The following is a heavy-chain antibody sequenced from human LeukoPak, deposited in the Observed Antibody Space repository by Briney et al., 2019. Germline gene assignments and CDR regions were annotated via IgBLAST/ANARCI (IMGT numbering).Heavy chain of an antibody. J-gene: IGHJ3*02. CDR3: ARNLFPNYSGSSDAFDI. V-gene: IGHV1-69*05. CDR1: GGTFSSYA. D-gene: IGHD1-26*01. Sequence: SVKVSCKASGGTFSSYAISWVRQAPGQGLEWMGGIIPIFGTANYAQKFQGRVTITTDESTSTAYMELSSLRSEDTAVYYCARNLFPNYSGSSDAFDIWGQGTMVTVSS. CDR2: IIPIFGTA.